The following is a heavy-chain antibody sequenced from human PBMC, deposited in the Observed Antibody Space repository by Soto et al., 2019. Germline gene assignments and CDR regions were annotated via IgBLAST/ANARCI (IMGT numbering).Heavy chain of an antibody. D-gene: IGHD5-18*01. CDR2: IRGYNGNT. J-gene: IGHJ6*02. V-gene: IGHV1-18*01. CDR1: GYTFSNYG. CDR3: ARDPGFGFGYSYAFAMDV. Sequence: QVQLVQSGAEVKKPGASVKVSCKASGYTFSNYGISWVRQGPGQGLEWTGWIRGYNGNTHYEEKVEDRIKMTTDTRTSTTYLELRSLRSDDTAVYFCARDPGFGFGYSYAFAMDVWGHGTTVTVSS.